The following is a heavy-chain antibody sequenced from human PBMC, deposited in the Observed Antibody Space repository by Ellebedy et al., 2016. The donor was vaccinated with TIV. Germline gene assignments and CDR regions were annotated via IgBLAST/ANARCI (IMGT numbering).Heavy chain of an antibody. D-gene: IGHD3-10*01. Sequence: PGGSLRLSCVGAGFTFKDFAMHWVRQVPGKGLQWVALIGGDGGTTDYSGSVRGRFTVSRDNVKNVLYLQMTSLRPEDSAVYTCAKTHPRSSGLGDWGQGTQVTVST. CDR2: IGGDGGTT. CDR1: GFTFKDFA. CDR3: AKTHPRSSGLGD. V-gene: IGHV3-43*02. J-gene: IGHJ4*02.